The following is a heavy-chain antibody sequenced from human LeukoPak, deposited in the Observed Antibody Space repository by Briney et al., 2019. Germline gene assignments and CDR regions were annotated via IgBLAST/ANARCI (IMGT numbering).Heavy chain of an antibody. CDR2: INPGGDNT. V-gene: IGHV1-46*01. Sequence: ASVKVSCKASGYTFTSYYMHWVRQAPGQGLEWMGLINPGGDNTDYAQNFQGRVTMTRDTSTSTVYTGLSSLRSEDTAVYYCARIRDGYNDAYDIWGQGTMVTVSS. CDR3: ARIRDGYNDAYDI. J-gene: IGHJ3*02. CDR1: GYTFTSYY. D-gene: IGHD5-24*01.